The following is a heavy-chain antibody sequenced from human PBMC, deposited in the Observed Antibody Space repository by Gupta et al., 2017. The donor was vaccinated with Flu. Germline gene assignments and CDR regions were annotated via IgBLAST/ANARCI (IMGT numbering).Heavy chain of an antibody. CDR2: ISYNGDT. CDR1: GASVTNYY. V-gene: IGHV4-59*08. Sequence: QVQLQESGPGLVKPSETLSLTCSVSGASVTNYYWSWIRQPPGGGLEWIGYISYNGDTNYNPSLKSRITISQDKFKNQFSLKLTSVTAADTAVFYCAGTWGYHITGPQNLWGQGTLVTVSS. J-gene: IGHJ1*01. CDR3: AGTWGYHITGPQNL. D-gene: IGHD1-20*01.